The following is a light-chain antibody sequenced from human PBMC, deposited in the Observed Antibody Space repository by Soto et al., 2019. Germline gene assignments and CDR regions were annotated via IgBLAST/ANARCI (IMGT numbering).Light chain of an antibody. Sequence: DIVMTQSPLSLPATPGEPASISCRSSQSLLHSNGYNYLDWYLQKPWQSSQHLIYLGSSRASGVPDRFSGSGPGTDFTLTISRVEAQDVGVYYCMQALQTPNTFGQGTKLEIK. CDR1: QSLLHSNGYNY. CDR2: LGS. V-gene: IGKV2-28*01. CDR3: MQALQTPNT. J-gene: IGKJ2*01.